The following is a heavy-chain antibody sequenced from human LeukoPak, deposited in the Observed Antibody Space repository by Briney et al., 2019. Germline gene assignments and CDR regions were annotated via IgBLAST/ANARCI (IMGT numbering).Heavy chain of an antibody. V-gene: IGHV3-21*01. J-gene: IGHJ5*02. CDR2: ISSSSSYI. Sequence: PGGSLRLSCAASGFTFSSYSMNWVRQAPGKGLEWVSSISSSSSYIYSADSVKGRFTISRDNAKNSLYLQMNSLRAEDTAVYYCASVGYSGSSGLDPWGQGTLVTVSS. D-gene: IGHD6-13*01. CDR1: GFTFSSYS. CDR3: ASVGYSGSSGLDP.